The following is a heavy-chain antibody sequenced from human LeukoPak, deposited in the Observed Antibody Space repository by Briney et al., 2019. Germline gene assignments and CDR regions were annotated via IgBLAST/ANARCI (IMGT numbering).Heavy chain of an antibody. CDR3: ASCIERTGAFDI. CDR1: GFTFSIYS. V-gene: IGHV3-21*01. CDR2: ISSSSSYI. J-gene: IGHJ3*02. Sequence: GGSLRLSCAASGFTFSIYSMNWVRQAPGKGLEWVSSISSSSSYIYYADSVKGRFTISRDNAKNSLYLQMNSLRAEDTAVYYCASCIERTGAFDIWGQGTMVTVSS. D-gene: IGHD1-14*01.